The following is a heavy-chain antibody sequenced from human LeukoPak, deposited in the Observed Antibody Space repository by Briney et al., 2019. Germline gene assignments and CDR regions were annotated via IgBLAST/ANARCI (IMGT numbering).Heavy chain of an antibody. V-gene: IGHV1-2*02. Sequence: ASVKVSCKASGYTFTGYYMYWVRQAPGQGLEWMGWINPNSGGTNYAQKFQGRVTMTRDTSISTAYMELSRLRSDDTAVYYCARDTFEDGDQFFDYWGQGTLVTVSS. J-gene: IGHJ4*02. CDR1: GYTFTGYY. CDR2: INPNSGGT. D-gene: IGHD4-17*01. CDR3: ARDTFEDGDQFFDY.